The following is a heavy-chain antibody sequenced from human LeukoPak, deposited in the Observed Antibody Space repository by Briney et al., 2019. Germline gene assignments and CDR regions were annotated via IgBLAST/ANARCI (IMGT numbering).Heavy chain of an antibody. CDR1: GYSISSGYY. D-gene: IGHD3-22*01. Sequence: PSETLSLTCTVSGYSISSGYYWGWIRQPPGKGLEWIATIHHSGITYYNRSLKSRVTISVDTSKNQFSLKLSSVTAADTAVYYCARVSQPHTLVEVIKVRYWFDSWGQGTLVTVSS. CDR3: ARVSQPHTLVEVIKVRYWFDS. CDR2: IHHSGIT. J-gene: IGHJ5*01. V-gene: IGHV4-38-2*02.